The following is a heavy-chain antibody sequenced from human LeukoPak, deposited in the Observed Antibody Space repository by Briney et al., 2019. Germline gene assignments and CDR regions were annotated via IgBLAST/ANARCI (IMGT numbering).Heavy chain of an antibody. V-gene: IGHV4-30-2*01. CDR2: IYHSGST. D-gene: IGHD2-15*01. J-gene: IGHJ4*02. CDR3: ASHNCSGGSCSDY. Sequence: SETLSLTCAVSGGSISSGGYSWSWIRQPPGKGLEWIGYIYHSGSTYYNPSLKSRVTISVDRSKNQFSLKLCSVTAADTAVYYCASHNCSGGSCSDYWGQGTLVTVPS. CDR1: GGSISSGGYS.